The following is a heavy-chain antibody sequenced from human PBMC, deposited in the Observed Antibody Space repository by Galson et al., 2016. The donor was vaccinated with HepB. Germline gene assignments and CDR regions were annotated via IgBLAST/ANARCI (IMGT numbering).Heavy chain of an antibody. V-gene: IGHV3-33*01. D-gene: IGHD2-21*01. CDR2: IWSDGNNK. J-gene: IGHJ1*01. CDR1: GFTFSTYG. CDR3: ASELALSPYSTAGFFHH. Sequence: SLRLSCAASGFTFSTYGMHWVRQAPGKGLQWVAVIWSDGNNKYYEDSVKGRFTISRDNSKNTLFLQMNSLRAEDTAVYHCASELALSPYSTAGFFHHWGQGTPVSVSP.